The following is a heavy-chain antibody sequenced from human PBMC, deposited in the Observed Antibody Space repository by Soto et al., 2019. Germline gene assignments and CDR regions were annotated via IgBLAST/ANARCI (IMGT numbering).Heavy chain of an antibody. CDR2: ISSSSSTI. J-gene: IGHJ5*02. Sequence: EVQLVESGGGLVQPGGSLRLSCAASGFNFSSYSMNWVRQAPGKGLEWVSYISSSSSTIYYADSVKGRFTISRDNAKNSLYLQMNSLRDEDTAVYYCARGEAVVVVAATLNWFDPWGQGTLVTVSS. CDR1: GFNFSSYS. D-gene: IGHD2-15*01. V-gene: IGHV3-48*02. CDR3: ARGEAVVVVAATLNWFDP.